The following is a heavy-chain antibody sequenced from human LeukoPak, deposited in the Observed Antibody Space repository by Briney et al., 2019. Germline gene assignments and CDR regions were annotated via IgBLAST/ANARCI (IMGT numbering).Heavy chain of an antibody. CDR1: GFTFSGYT. CDR3: AKDRGGSYFDFDF. V-gene: IGHV3-23*01. CDR2: ISDSGDNP. D-gene: IGHD1-26*01. Sequence: PGGSLRLSCAASGFTFSGYTMSWVRQAPGKGLEWVSAISDSGDNPYYAGSVKGRFTISRDNSENTLSLQMYSLRAEDTAVYYCAKDRGGSYFDFDFWGRGTLVTVSS. J-gene: IGHJ4*02.